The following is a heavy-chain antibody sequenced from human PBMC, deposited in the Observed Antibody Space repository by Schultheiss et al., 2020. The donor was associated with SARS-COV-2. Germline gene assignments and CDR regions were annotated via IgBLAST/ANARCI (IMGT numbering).Heavy chain of an antibody. V-gene: IGHV4-30-4*08. Sequence: SETLSLTCTVSGGSISSGDYYWSWIRQPPGKGLEWIGYIYNSGSTYYNPSLKSRITISVDTSKNHFSLKLSSVTVADTAVYYGAREWRAAPGWFDPWGQGTLVTVSS. CDR2: IYNSGST. CDR3: AREWRAAPGWFDP. J-gene: IGHJ5*02. D-gene: IGHD6-6*01. CDR1: GGSISSGDYY.